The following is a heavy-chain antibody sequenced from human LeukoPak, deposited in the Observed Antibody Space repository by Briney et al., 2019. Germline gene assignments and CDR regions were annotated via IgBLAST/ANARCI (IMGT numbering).Heavy chain of an antibody. J-gene: IGHJ4*02. CDR2: SNTNTGNT. V-gene: IGHV1-18*01. CDR1: GYAFTRFG. CDR3: ARDGSSSWYQN. D-gene: IGHD6-13*01. Sequence: ASVKVSCKASGYAFTRFGINWVRQAPGQGLEWVGWSNTNTGNTNYAQKFQGRVTMTTDTSTSTAYMEVRSLRSDDTAVYYCARDGSSSWYQNWGQGTLVTVSS.